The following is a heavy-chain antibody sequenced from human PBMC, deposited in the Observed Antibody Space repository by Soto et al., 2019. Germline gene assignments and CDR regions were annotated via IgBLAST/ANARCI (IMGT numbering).Heavy chain of an antibody. J-gene: IGHJ4*02. CDR2: INDTGST. CDR1: GGSLSGYY. Sequence: PETLSLTCAVYGGSLSGYYLSWIRQPPGKGLEWIGDINDTGSTSYNPSLKSRVTISLDMSRNQFSLKVTSVTAADTAVYYCTRSAHFWGQGTLVTVSS. V-gene: IGHV4-34*01. CDR3: TRSAHF. D-gene: IGHD3-3*02.